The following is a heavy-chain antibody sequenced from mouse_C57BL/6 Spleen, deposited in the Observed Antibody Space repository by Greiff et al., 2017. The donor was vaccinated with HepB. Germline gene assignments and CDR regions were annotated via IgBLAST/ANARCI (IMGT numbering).Heavy chain of an antibody. CDR3: ARGGSANWGFAY. CDR1: GYAFSSYW. D-gene: IGHD4-1*01. V-gene: IGHV1-80*01. Sequence: QVQLQQSGAELVKPGASVKISCKASGYAFSSYWMNWVKQRPGKGLEWIGQIYPGDGDTNYTGKFKGKAALTADKSSSTAYMQLSSLTSEDSAVYFCARGGSANWGFAYWGQGTLVTVSA. J-gene: IGHJ3*01. CDR2: IYPGDGDT.